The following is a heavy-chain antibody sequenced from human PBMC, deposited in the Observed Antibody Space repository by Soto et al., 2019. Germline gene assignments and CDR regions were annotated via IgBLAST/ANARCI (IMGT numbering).Heavy chain of an antibody. CDR2: IYYSGST. Sequence: QVQLQESGPGLVKPSETLSLTCTVSGGSVSSGVYYWSWIRQPPGKGLEWIGYIYYSGSTNNNPSLKSLVTLRVHTSKNPFSLKLSSVTAADTCVYYCARVAIGVLQIRAGDPFEIWGQGTMVTVSS. J-gene: IGHJ3*02. CDR3: ARVAIGVLQIRAGDPFEI. V-gene: IGHV4-61*08. D-gene: IGHD3-3*01. CDR1: GGSVSSGVYY.